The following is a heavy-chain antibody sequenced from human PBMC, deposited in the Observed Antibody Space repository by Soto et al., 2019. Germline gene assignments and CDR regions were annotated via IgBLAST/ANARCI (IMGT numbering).Heavy chain of an antibody. CDR1: SGSISPYY. J-gene: IGHJ5*02. Sequence: QVQLQESGPGLVKPSETLSLTCTVSSGSISPYYWSWIRQPPGKGLEWIGYIYYTGSTNYNPSLKGRVPITMDTSKNQFSLKLSSVTAADTAVYYCARDRWFDPWGQGTLVTVSS. CDR2: IYYTGST. CDR3: ARDRWFDP. V-gene: IGHV4-59*01.